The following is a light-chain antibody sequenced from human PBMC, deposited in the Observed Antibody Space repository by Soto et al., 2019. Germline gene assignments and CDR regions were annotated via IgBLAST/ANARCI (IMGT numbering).Light chain of an antibody. V-gene: IGKV1-39*01. Sequence: DIQMTQSPTSLSASVGDRVTITCRASQSIGIYLNWYQQKPGKAPKLLIYAASNLQSGVPSRFSGRGSGTDFTLTISSLQPEDSATNYCQQSYSTPQHTFGGGTKVEIK. CDR1: QSIGIY. J-gene: IGKJ4*01. CDR2: AAS. CDR3: QQSYSTPQHT.